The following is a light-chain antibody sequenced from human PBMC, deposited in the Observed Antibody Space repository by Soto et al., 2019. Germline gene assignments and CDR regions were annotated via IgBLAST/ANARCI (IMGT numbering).Light chain of an antibody. CDR3: QVWDFVTDHAV. J-gene: IGLJ2*01. Sequence: SYELTQPPALSVAPGQTATITCGGGDIRTRSVHWYQQKPGQAPVLVVYDDSDSVIPERFSGSNSGNTATLTIGRAEAGDEADYYCQVWDFVTDHAVFGGGTQRTVL. CDR1: DIRTRS. CDR2: DDS. V-gene: IGLV3-21*02.